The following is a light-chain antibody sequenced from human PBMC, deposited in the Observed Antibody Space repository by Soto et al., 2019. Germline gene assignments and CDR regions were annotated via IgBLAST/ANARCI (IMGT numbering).Light chain of an antibody. J-gene: IGKJ4*01. CDR2: DAS. V-gene: IGKV3-20*01. CDR1: QNIDKNY. CDR3: QQYANSHLT. Sequence: EIVLTQSPGTLSLSPGESATLSCRASQNIDKNYLAWFQHKPGQAPSLLIYDASMRATGVPDRFSGSGSGTDFTLTVSRLEPDDFEVFYCQQYANSHLTFGGGTKVDI.